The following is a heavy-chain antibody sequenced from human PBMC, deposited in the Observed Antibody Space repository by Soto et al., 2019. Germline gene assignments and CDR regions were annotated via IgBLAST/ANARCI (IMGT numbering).Heavy chain of an antibody. J-gene: IGHJ5*02. CDR3: ARGFQSVALWFDP. CDR1: GGSISSYY. Sequence: SETLSLTCTVSGGSISSYYWSWIRQPPGKGLEWIGYIYYSGSTNYNPSLKSRVTISVDTSKNQFSLKLSSVTAADTAVYYCARGFQSVALWFDPWGQGTLVTVPQ. CDR2: IYYSGST. V-gene: IGHV4-59*01. D-gene: IGHD6-19*01.